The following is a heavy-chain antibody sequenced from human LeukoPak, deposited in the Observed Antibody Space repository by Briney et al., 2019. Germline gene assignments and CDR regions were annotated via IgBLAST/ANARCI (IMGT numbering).Heavy chain of an antibody. CDR1: GYTFTSYY. CDR2: INPSGGST. Sequence: ASVKVSCKASGYTFTSYYMHWVRQAPGQGLEWMGIINPSGGSTSYAQKFQGRVTMTRDTSTSTVYMEVSSLRSEDTAVYYCVREGAVALKRFDLWGQGTLLTVSS. V-gene: IGHV1-46*01. D-gene: IGHD6-19*01. CDR3: VREGAVALKRFDL. J-gene: IGHJ4*02.